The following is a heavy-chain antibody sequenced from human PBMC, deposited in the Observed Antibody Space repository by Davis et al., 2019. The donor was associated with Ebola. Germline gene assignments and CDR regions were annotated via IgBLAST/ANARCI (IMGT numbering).Heavy chain of an antibody. Sequence: GESLKISCAASGFNFNNYAMTWVRQAPGKGLEWVSTVSGSGGNIYYADSVKGRFSVSRDNSKKTMNLLMNSLRAEDTALYYCAKARANTLFDVDSLFDYWGQGTLVTVSS. CDR3: AKARANTLFDVDSLFDY. CDR2: VSGSGGNI. J-gene: IGHJ4*02. D-gene: IGHD3-9*01. V-gene: IGHV3-23*01. CDR1: GFNFNNYA.